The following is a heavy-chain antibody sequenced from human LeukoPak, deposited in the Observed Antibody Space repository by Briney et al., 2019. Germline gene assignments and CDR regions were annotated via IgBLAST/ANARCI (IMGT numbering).Heavy chain of an antibody. CDR3: ARGKLAGDY. D-gene: IGHD2-15*01. CDR1: GYTLTELS. Sequence: GASVKVSCKVSGYTLTELSMHWVRQAPGKGLEWMGGFDPEDGETIYAQKFQGRVTITRNTSISTAYMELSSLRSEDTAVYYCARGKLAGDYWGQGTLVTVSS. J-gene: IGHJ4*02. V-gene: IGHV1-24*01. CDR2: FDPEDGET.